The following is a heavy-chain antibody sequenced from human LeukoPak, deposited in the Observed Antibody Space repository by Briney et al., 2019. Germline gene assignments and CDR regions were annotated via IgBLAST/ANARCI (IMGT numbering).Heavy chain of an antibody. CDR1: SDSISSSTW. J-gene: IGHJ4*02. CDR2: INHSGST. CDR3: ALGYNDIWEL. Sequence: SGTLSLTCAVSSDSISSSTWWSWVRQPPGKGLEWIGEINHSGSTHYTPSLKSRVTMSVDTSDNKFSLKMISVTAADAAVYYCALGYNDIWELWGRGTLVTVSS. V-gene: IGHV4-4*02. D-gene: IGHD3-22*01.